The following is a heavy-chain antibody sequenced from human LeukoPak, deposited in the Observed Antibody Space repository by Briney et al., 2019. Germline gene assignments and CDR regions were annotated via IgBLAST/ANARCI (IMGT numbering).Heavy chain of an antibody. Sequence: SQTLSLTCAISGDSVSSNSAAWNWIRQSPSRGLEWLGRTYYRSKWYNYYAVSVKSQITINPDTSKNQFSLQLNSVTLEDTAVYYCARKGGVTTPFDYWGQGTLVTVSS. CDR2: TYYRSKWYN. CDR3: ARKGGVTTPFDY. D-gene: IGHD4-17*01. V-gene: IGHV6-1*01. J-gene: IGHJ4*02. CDR1: GDSVSSNSAA.